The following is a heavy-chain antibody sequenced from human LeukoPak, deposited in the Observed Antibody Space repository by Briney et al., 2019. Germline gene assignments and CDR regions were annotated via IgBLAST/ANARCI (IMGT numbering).Heavy chain of an antibody. V-gene: IGHV3-23*01. J-gene: IGHJ5*02. D-gene: IGHD2-2*02. Sequence: GGSLRLSCAASGFTFSSYAMSWVRQAPGKGLEWVSAISGSGGSTYNADSVKGRFTISRDNSKNTLSLQMNSLRAEDTAVYYCAKGYCSSFTCYSRFDPWGQGTLVTVSS. CDR2: ISGSGGST. CDR1: GFTFSSYA. CDR3: AKGYCSSFTCYSRFDP.